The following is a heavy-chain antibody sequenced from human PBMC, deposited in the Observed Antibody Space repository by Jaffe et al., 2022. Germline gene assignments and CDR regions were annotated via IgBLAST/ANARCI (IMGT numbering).Heavy chain of an antibody. Sequence: QLQLQESGPGLVKPSETLSLTCTVSGGSISSSSYYWGWIRQPPGKGLEWIGSIYYSGSTYYNPSLKSRVTISVDTSKNQFSLKLSSVTAADTAVYYCASLSGYHYYYYYMDVWGKGTTVTVSS. D-gene: IGHD5-12*01. CDR3: ASLSGYHYYYYYMDV. J-gene: IGHJ6*03. CDR1: GGSISSSSYY. V-gene: IGHV4-39*01. CDR2: IYYSGST.